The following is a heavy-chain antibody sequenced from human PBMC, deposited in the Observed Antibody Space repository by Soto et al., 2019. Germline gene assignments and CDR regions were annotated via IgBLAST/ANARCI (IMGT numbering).Heavy chain of an antibody. Sequence: QVQLVESGGGLVKPGGSLRLSCAASGFTFSDYYMSWLRRAAGKGLEWVSYIGTSDDTKYYADSVKGRFTISRDNAKSSLYLQMNSLRAKDTAVYYCARGWGRFDPWGQGTLVTVSS. CDR1: GFTFSDYY. CDR2: IGTSDDTK. J-gene: IGHJ5*02. D-gene: IGHD3-16*01. V-gene: IGHV3-11*01. CDR3: ARGWGRFDP.